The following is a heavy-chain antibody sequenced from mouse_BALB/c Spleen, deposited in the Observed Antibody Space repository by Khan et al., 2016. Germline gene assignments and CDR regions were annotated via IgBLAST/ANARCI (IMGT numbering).Heavy chain of an antibody. J-gene: IGHJ4*01. Sequence: EVELVESGGGFVQPGGSLELSCAASGFTFTTYAMSWVRQTPDKRLELVATINSDGSSPYYADSAKGRFTISRDNSQNTLYLQMSRLSSEDTAMYDCARVRHTMAYWGRGTSVTVSS. V-gene: IGHV5-6-3*01. CDR1: GFTFTTYA. CDR3: ARVRHTMAY. D-gene: IGHD2-14*01. CDR2: INSDGSSP.